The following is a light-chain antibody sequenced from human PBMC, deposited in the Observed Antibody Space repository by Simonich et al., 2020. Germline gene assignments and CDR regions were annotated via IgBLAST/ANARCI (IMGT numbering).Light chain of an antibody. CDR2: DVS. J-gene: IGLJ3*02. CDR3: SSYTSSSTWV. V-gene: IGLV2-14*01. CDR1: SSDVGGYNY. Sequence: QSALTQPASVSGSPGQSITISCTGTSSDVGGYNYVSWYQQHPGKAPKLLIYDVSKRPSGVSSRFSGSKSGNTASLTISWLQAEDEADYYCSSYTSSSTWVFGGGTKLTVL.